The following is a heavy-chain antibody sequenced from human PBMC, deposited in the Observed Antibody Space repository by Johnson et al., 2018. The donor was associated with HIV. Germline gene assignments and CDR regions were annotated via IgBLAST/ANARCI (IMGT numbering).Heavy chain of an antibody. D-gene: IGHD6-6*01. V-gene: IGHV3-30*04. Sequence: QVQLVESGGGLVQPGGSLRLSCAASGFTFSSYAMHWVRQAPGKGLEWVAVISYDGSNKYYADSVKGRFTISRDNSKNTLYLQMNSLRAEDTAVYYCARATRSSSSGRHDAFDIWG. CDR1: GFTFSSYA. CDR3: ARATRSSSSGRHDAFDI. CDR2: ISYDGSNK. J-gene: IGHJ3*02.